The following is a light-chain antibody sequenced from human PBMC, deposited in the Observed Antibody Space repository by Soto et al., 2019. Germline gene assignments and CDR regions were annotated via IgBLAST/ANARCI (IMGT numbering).Light chain of an antibody. CDR1: QSVNTN. CDR2: GAS. CDR3: QQYNDWPPLT. V-gene: IGKV3-15*01. Sequence: EIVLTQSPGTASLSPGERTTLSCRASQSVNTNLAWYQQKPGQAPRLLIFGASIRATGVPDRFSGSGSGTEFTLSISSLQSEDSAVYYCQQYNDWPPLTFGGGTKVDIK. J-gene: IGKJ4*01.